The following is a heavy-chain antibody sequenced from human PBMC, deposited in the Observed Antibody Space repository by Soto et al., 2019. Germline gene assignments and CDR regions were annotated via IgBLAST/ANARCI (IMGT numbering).Heavy chain of an antibody. CDR2: ISGSGSTI. Sequence: GGSLRLSCAASGFTFSSYEMNWVRQAPGKGLEWVSYISGSGSTIYYADSVKGRFTISRDNAKNSLYLQMNSLRAEDTAVYYCARNSGSYWGVGAFDIWGQGTMVTVSS. V-gene: IGHV3-48*03. D-gene: IGHD1-26*01. CDR3: ARNSGSYWGVGAFDI. J-gene: IGHJ3*02. CDR1: GFTFSSYE.